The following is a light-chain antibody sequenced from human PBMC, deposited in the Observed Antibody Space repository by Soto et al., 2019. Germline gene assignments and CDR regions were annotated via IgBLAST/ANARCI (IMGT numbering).Light chain of an antibody. CDR3: SSYAGNLYV. CDR1: SSDVGGYNY. V-gene: IGLV2-8*01. J-gene: IGLJ1*01. CDR2: EVS. Sequence: QSALTQPPSASGSPGQSVTISCTGTSSDVGGYNYVSCYQQHPGKAPKLMIYEVSKRPSGVPDRFSGSKSDNTASLTVSGLQAEDEADYYCSSYAGNLYVFGTGTKLTVL.